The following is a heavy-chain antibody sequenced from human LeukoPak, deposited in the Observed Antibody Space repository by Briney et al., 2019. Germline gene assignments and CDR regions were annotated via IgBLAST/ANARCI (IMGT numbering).Heavy chain of an antibody. J-gene: IGHJ4*02. CDR3: ARAAENYGGRFDS. V-gene: IGHV3-21*01. CDR1: GFTLSSHS. CDR2: ISSSSSYI. Sequence: PGGSLRLSCAASGFTLSSHSMNWVRQAPGKGLGWVSSISSSSSYIYYADSVKGRFTISRDNAKNSLYLQMNSLRAEDTAVYYCARAAENYGGRFDSWGQGTLVTVSS. D-gene: IGHD3-16*01.